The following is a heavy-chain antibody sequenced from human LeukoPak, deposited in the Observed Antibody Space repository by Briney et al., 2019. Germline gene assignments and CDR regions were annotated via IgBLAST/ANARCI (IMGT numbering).Heavy chain of an antibody. J-gene: IGHJ4*02. V-gene: IGHV4-59*01. CDR2: IYYSGST. CDR3: ARLNDWGFAYY. Sequence: SETLSLACTVSGGSISSYYWVWIRQPPGKGLEWIGYIYYSGSTNYNPSLKSRVTISVDTSKNQFSLKLSSVTAADTAVYYCARLNDWGFAYYWGQGTLVTVSS. D-gene: IGHD1-1*01. CDR1: GGSISSYY.